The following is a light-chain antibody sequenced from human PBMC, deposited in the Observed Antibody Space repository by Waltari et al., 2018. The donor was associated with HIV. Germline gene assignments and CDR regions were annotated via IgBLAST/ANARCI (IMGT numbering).Light chain of an antibody. CDR2: KDT. J-gene: IGLJ2*01. CDR3: QTADISETYVV. Sequence: SYELTQPPTVSVSPGQTARITCSADALPKQFSYWYRQKPGQAPVLLIYKDTERPSGIPDRFSGSSSGTTAMLTISGVQAEDEADYYCQTADISETYVVFGGGTKLTVL. CDR1: ALPKQF. V-gene: IGLV3-25*03.